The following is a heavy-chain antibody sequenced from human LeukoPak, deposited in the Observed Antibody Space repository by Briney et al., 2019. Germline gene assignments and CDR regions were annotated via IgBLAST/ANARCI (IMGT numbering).Heavy chain of an antibody. CDR3: AKDRDGVDY. J-gene: IGHJ4*02. CDR1: GFTFSSYG. CDR2: ISYDGSTK. D-gene: IGHD2-21*01. V-gene: IGHV3-30*18. Sequence: GGSLRLSCAASGFTFSSYGMHWVRQAPGKGMEWVAVISYDGSTKYYADSVKGRFTISRDNSKNTLYLQMNSLRAEDTAVYYCAKDRDGVDYWGQGTLVTVSS.